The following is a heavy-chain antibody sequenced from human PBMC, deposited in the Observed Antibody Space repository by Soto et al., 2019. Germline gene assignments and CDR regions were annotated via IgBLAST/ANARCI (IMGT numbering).Heavy chain of an antibody. CDR2: IYHGDSDT. V-gene: IGHV5-51*01. CDR1: GYSFTSYW. Sequence: GGALEISWKGSGYSFTSYWNELVRQMPGEGLEWMGIIYHGDSDTRYSPSCQGQVTISANKSIRTADMQWSSLKASDNAMYYCARHGHDGNFDFWGQGTLVTVSS. CDR3: ARHGHDGNFDF. J-gene: IGHJ4*02.